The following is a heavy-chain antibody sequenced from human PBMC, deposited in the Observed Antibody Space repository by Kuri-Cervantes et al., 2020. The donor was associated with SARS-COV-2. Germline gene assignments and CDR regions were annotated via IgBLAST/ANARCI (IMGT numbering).Heavy chain of an antibody. V-gene: IGHV4-39*01. D-gene: IGHD2-2*01. Sequence: ESLKISCAASGFTFSSYGMHWVRQAPGKGLEWIGSIYYSGSTYYNPSLKSRVTISVDTSKNQFSLKLSSVTAADTAVYYCASYVVVPAAPLDYWGQGTLVTVSS. CDR3: ASYVVVPAAPLDY. CDR2: IYYSGST. CDR1: GFTFSSYG. J-gene: IGHJ4*02.